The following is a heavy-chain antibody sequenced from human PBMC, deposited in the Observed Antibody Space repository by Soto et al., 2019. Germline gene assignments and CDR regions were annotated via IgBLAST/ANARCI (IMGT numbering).Heavy chain of an antibody. V-gene: IGHV3-33*01. CDR2: IWYDGSNK. Sequence: GGSLRLACAASGFIFSSYGMHMVRQAPGKGLEWVAVIWYDGSNKYYAESVKGRFTISRDNSKNTLYLQMNSLRAEDTAVYYCARALPLPYCSGGSCYFYWGQGTLVTVSS. D-gene: IGHD2-15*01. CDR1: GFIFSSYG. CDR3: ARALPLPYCSGGSCYFY. J-gene: IGHJ4*02.